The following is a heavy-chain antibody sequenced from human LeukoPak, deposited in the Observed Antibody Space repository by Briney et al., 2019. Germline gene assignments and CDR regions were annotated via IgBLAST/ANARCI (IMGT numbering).Heavy chain of an antibody. D-gene: IGHD3-9*01. CDR1: GFTFSSYA. CDR2: ISGSGGST. CDR3: AKMGGGYFDWLLPFY. V-gene: IGHV3-23*01. J-gene: IGHJ4*02. Sequence: GGSLRLSCAASGFTFSSYAMSWVRQAPGKGLEWVSAISGSGGSTYYADSVKGRFTISRGNSKNTLYLQMNSLRAEDTAVYYCAKMGGGYFDWLLPFYWGQGTLVTVSS.